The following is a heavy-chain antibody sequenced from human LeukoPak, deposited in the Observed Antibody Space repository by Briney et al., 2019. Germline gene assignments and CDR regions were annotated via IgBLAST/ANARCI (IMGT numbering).Heavy chain of an antibody. D-gene: IGHD1-26*01. V-gene: IGHV3-23*01. CDR3: AKDLSGRSYSYYYMDV. J-gene: IGHJ6*03. CDR1: GFSFSSYA. CDR2: ITGGGT. Sequence: GGSLRLSCAASGFSFSSYAMSWVRQAPGKGLEWVSTITGGGTYYADSVRGRFTISRDNSKNTLFLQMNSLRAEDTAVYSCAKDLSGRSYSYYYMDVWGRGTTVTVSS.